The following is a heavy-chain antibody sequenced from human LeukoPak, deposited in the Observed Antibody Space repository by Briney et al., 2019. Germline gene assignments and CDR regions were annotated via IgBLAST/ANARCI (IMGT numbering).Heavy chain of an antibody. D-gene: IGHD3-22*01. CDR2: IYYSGST. CDR1: GGSISSSSYY. J-gene: IGHJ4*02. Sequence: SETLSLTCTVSGGSISSSSYYWGWIRQPPGKGLEWIGSIYYSGSTYYNPSLKGRVTMSVDTSKNQFSLKLSSVTAADTAVYYCAREVENYYDSSGFDYWGQGTLVTVSS. V-gene: IGHV4-39*07. CDR3: AREVENYYDSSGFDY.